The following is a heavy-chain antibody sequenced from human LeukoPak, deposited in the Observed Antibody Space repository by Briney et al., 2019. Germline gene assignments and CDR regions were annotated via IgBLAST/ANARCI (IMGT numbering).Heavy chain of an antibody. J-gene: IGHJ5*02. D-gene: IGHD3-9*01. CDR2: INPNSGGT. V-gene: IGHV1-2*04. CDR1: GYTFTGYY. Sequence: GASVKVSCKASGYTFTGYYMHWVRQAPGQGLEWMGWINPNSGGTNYAQKFQGWVTMTRDTSISTAYMELSRLRSDDTAVYYCARANVNYDILTGYYGNNWFDPWGQGTLVTVSS. CDR3: ARANVNYDILTGYYGNNWFDP.